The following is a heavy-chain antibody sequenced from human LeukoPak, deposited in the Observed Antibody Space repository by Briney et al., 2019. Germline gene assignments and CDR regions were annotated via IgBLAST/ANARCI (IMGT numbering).Heavy chain of an antibody. J-gene: IGHJ4*02. CDR2: ISADGGST. V-gene: IGHV3-43*02. CDR1: GLNFDDSA. CDR3: AKESGKFDY. Sequence: GGSLRLSCVASGLNFDDSAMHWVRQAPGKGLEWVSLISADGGSTFSTDSVKGRFSISRDNSKNSLYLQMNSLRSEDTAMYYCAKESGKFDYWGQGTLVAVSS.